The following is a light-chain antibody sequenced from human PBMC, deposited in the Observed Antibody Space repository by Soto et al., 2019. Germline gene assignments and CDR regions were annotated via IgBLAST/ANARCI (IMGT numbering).Light chain of an antibody. J-gene: IGKJ1*01. V-gene: IGKV1-5*03. CDR2: KAS. CDR1: QSISSW. Sequence: DIQMTQSPSTLSASVGDRVTIACRASQSISSWLAWCQQKPGKAPKLLIYKASTLESGVPSRFSGSGSGTTFTLTIRSLQPDDFATYYCQQYNNYFWTFGQGTKVDIK. CDR3: QQYNNYFWT.